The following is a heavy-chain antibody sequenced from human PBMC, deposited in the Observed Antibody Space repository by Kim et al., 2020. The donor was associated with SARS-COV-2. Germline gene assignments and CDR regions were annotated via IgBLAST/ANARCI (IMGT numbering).Heavy chain of an antibody. D-gene: IGHD3-16*01. J-gene: IGHJ3*02. CDR3: ARAEMGTWGAFGI. V-gene: IGHV4-30-4*01. Sequence: SETLSLTCTVSGGSISSGDYYWSWIRQPPGKGLEWIGYIYYSGSTYYNPSLKSRVTISVDTSKNQFSLKLSSVTAADTAVYYCARAEMGTWGAFGIWGQGTMVTVST. CDR1: GGSISSGDYY. CDR2: IYYSGST.